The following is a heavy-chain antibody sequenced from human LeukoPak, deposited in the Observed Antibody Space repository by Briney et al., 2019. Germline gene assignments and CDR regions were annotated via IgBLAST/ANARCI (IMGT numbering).Heavy chain of an antibody. CDR1: GYTFTGYY. J-gene: IGHJ4*02. D-gene: IGHD5-18*01. CDR3: ARAKDVDTAMVMGY. CDR2: INPNSGGT. Sequence: ASVKVSCKASGYTFTGYYMHWVRQAPGQGLEWMGWINPNSGGTNYAQKFQGWVTMTRDTSISTAYMELSRLRSDDTAVYYCARAKDVDTAMVMGYWGQGTLVTVSS. V-gene: IGHV1-2*04.